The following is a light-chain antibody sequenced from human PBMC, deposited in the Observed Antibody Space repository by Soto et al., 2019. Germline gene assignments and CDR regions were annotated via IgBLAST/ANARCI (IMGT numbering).Light chain of an antibody. CDR3: QQSYSTPHT. V-gene: IGKV1-39*01. J-gene: IGKJ4*01. CDR1: QSISSY. CDR2: AAS. Sequence: DIPMTQSPSSLSASVGDRVTITCRARQSISSYLNWYQQKPGKAPKLLIYAASSLQSGVPSRFSGSGSWTYFTLTISSLQPEDFATYYCQQSYSTPHTFGGGTKVEIK.